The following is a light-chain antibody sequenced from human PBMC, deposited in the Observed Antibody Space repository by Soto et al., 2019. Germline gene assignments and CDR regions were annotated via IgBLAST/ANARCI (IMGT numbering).Light chain of an antibody. CDR1: QHVGSN. CDR3: QQRSNWLWT. Sequence: EIVITQSPATLSLSPRARATLSCRANQHVGSNLAWYQQRPGQAPRLLIYGASTRATGIPDRFTGSGSGTDFTLTISRLEPEDFAVYYCQQRSNWLWTFGQGTKVDIK. J-gene: IGKJ1*01. CDR2: GAS. V-gene: IGKV3-15*01.